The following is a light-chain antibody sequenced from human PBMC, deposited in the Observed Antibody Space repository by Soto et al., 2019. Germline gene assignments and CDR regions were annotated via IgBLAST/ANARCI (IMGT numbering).Light chain of an antibody. J-gene: IGLJ1*01. CDR3: NSYAGSNSFV. CDR1: SSDVGAYNY. Sequence: SVLAQPPSASGSPGQSVTISCTGTSSDVGAYNYVSWYQQHPGKAPQLMIYEVNKRPSGVPDRFSGSKSGNTASLTVSGLQAEDEADYYCNSYAGSNSFVFGSGTKVTVL. CDR2: EVN. V-gene: IGLV2-8*01.